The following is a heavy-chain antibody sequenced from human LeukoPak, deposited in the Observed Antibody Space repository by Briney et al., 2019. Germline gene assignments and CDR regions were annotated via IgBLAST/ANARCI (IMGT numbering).Heavy chain of an antibody. CDR3: ARDQVPTRRYSYGYPSLYYYYMDV. J-gene: IGHJ6*03. D-gene: IGHD5-18*01. Sequence: ASVKVSCKASGYTFTSYGISWVRQAPGQGLEWMGWINPNSGGTNYAQKFQGRVTMTRDTSISTAYMELSRLRSDDTAVYYCARDQVPTRRYSYGYPSLYYYYMDVWGKGTTVTVSS. CDR2: INPNSGGT. V-gene: IGHV1-2*02. CDR1: GYTFTSYG.